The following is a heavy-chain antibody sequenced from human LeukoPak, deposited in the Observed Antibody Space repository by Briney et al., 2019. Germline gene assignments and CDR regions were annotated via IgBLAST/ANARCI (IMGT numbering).Heavy chain of an antibody. J-gene: IGHJ4*02. CDR3: ATSYDYDYRQIDY. Sequence: SETLSLTCTVSGDSISTSSYYCGWIRQPPGKGLEWLGSIYYSGSTFYNPSLKSRVTISVDTSKNQFSLHLYSVTAADTAVFYCATSYDYDYRQIDYWGQGTLVTVSS. CDR1: GDSISTSSYY. CDR2: IYYSGST. V-gene: IGHV4-39*01. D-gene: IGHD3-22*01.